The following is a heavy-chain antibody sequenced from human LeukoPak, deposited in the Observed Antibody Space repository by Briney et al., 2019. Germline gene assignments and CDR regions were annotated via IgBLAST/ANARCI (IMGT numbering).Heavy chain of an antibody. V-gene: IGHV3-11*01. CDR2: ITSSGSTI. CDR3: ARQWQVAFDI. CDR1: GFTFSDYY. Sequence: GGSLRLSCAGAGFTFSDYYMSWIRQAPGKGLEWVSYITSSGSTIYYADSMKGRFTISRDNAKNSQYLQMNSLRAEDTAVYYCARQWQVAFDIWGQGTMVTVSS. D-gene: IGHD6-19*01. J-gene: IGHJ3*02.